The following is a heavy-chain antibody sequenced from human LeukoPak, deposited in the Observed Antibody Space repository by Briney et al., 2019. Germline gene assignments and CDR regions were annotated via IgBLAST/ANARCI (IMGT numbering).Heavy chain of an antibody. CDR1: GGSISSGSYY. J-gene: IGHJ4*02. D-gene: IGHD6-13*01. Sequence: SETLSLTCTVSGGSISSGSYYWSWIRQPAGKGLEWIGRIYTSGSTNYNPSLKSRVTISVDTSKSQFSLKLSSVTAADTAVYYCASSIAAAGEYWGQGTLVTVSS. CDR2: IYTSGST. CDR3: ASSIAAAGEY. V-gene: IGHV4-61*02.